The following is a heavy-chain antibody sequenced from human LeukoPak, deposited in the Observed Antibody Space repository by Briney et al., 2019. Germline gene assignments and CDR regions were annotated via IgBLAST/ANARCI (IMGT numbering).Heavy chain of an antibody. Sequence: SETLSLTCTVSGGSMSSHYWSWIRQPAGKGLEWIGRIYVTGSTTYTPSLKSRVTMSVDPSKNHFSLNLTSVTAADTAVYFCARGDLNLDYWGQGTLVTVSS. CDR1: GGSMSSHY. J-gene: IGHJ4*02. CDR2: IYVTGST. D-gene: IGHD1-14*01. CDR3: ARGDLNLDY. V-gene: IGHV4-4*07.